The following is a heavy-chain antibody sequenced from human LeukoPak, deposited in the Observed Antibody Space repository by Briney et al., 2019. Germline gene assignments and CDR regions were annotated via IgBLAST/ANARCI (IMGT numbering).Heavy chain of an antibody. J-gene: IGHJ4*02. CDR2: ISGSGGST. CDR1: GFTFSSYA. Sequence: GGSLRLSCAASGFTFSSYAMSRVRQAPGKGLEWVSAISGSGGSTYYADSVKGRFTISRDNSKNTLYLQMNSLRAEDTAVYYCAVIVATLPDNYFDYWGQGTLVTVSS. V-gene: IGHV3-23*01. CDR3: AVIVATLPDNYFDY. D-gene: IGHD5-12*01.